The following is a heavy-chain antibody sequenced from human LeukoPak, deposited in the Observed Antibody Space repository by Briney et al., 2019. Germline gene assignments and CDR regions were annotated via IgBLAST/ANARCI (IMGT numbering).Heavy chain of an antibody. V-gene: IGHV1-46*01. J-gene: IGHJ4*02. CDR2: INPSGGST. CDR1: GYTFTSYY. D-gene: IGHD4-17*01. CDR3: ARDTHRPYTTGTRSNYFDY. Sequence: ASVKVSCKASGYTFTSYYMHWVRQAPGQGLEWMGIINPSGGSTSYAQKFPGRVTMTRDTSTSTVYMELSSLRSEDTAVYYCARDTHRPYTTGTRSNYFDYWGQGTLVTVSS.